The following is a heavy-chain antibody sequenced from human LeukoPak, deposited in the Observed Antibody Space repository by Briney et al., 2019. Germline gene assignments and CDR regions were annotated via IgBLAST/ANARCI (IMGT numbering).Heavy chain of an antibody. Sequence: SETLSLTCTVSGGSISSGSYYWSWIRQPAGKGLEWIGRIYTSGSTNYNPSLKSRVTISVDTSKNQISLKLSSVTAADTAVYYCARQYSYGALLDYWGQGTLVTVSS. J-gene: IGHJ4*02. D-gene: IGHD5-18*01. CDR2: IYTSGST. CDR3: ARQYSYGALLDY. V-gene: IGHV4-61*02. CDR1: GGSISSGSYY.